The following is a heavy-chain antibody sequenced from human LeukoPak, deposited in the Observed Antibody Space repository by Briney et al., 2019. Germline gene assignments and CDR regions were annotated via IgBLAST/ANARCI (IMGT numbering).Heavy chain of an antibody. Sequence: SETLSLTCTVSGYSISSGYYWGWIRQPPGKGLEWIGSIYHSGSTNYNPSLKSRVTISVDTSKNQFSLKLSSVTAADTAVYYCARDGSVFPDAFDIWGQGTMVTVSS. CDR2: IYHSGST. J-gene: IGHJ3*02. D-gene: IGHD2-21*01. CDR3: ARDGSVFPDAFDI. CDR1: GYSISSGYY. V-gene: IGHV4-38-2*02.